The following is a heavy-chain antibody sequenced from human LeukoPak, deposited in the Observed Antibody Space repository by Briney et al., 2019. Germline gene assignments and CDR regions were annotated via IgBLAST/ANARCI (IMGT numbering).Heavy chain of an antibody. CDR2: ISPYNGNT. CDR1: GYTFTSYG. D-gene: IGHD3-22*01. Sequence: ASVKVSCKTSGYTFTSYGISWVRQAPGQGLEWMGWISPYNGNTNYAQNLQGRVTITADKSTSTAYMELSSLRSEDTAVYYCARDGSYYDSSGYVDYWGQGTLVTVSS. CDR3: ARDGSYYDSSGYVDY. J-gene: IGHJ4*02. V-gene: IGHV1-18*01.